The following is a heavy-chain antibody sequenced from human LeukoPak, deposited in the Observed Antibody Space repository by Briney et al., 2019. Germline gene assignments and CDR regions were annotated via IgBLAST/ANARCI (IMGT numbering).Heavy chain of an antibody. J-gene: IGHJ6*02. CDR1: GFTFSNAW. V-gene: IGHV3-15*01. D-gene: IGHD2-2*01. Sequence: GGSLRLSCAASGFTFSNAWMSWVRQAPGKGLEWVGRIKSKTDGGTTDYAAPVKGRFTISRDDSKNTLYLQMNSLRAEDTAVYYCAKPPRGTNGYYGLDVWGQGTTVAVSS. CDR3: AKPPRGTNGYYGLDV. CDR2: IKSKTDGGTT.